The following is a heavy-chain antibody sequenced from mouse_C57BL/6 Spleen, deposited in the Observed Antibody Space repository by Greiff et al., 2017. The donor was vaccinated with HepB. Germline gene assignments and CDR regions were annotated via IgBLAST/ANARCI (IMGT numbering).Heavy chain of an antibody. J-gene: IGHJ1*03. CDR2: IDPSDSYT. V-gene: IGHV1-50*01. D-gene: IGHD2-1*01. CDR3: ARGRYGNYGWYFDV. CDR1: GYTFTSYW. Sequence: QVQLKQPGAELVKPGASVKLSCKASGYTFTSYWMQWVKQRPGQGLEWIGEIDPSDSYTNYNQKFNGKATLTVDTSASTAYMQLSSLTSEDSAVYYCARGRYGNYGWYFDVWGTGTTVTVSS.